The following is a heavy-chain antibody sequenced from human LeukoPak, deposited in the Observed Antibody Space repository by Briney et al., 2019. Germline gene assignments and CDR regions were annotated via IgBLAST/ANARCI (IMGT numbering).Heavy chain of an antibody. CDR1: GFTFSDYH. Sequence: KPGGSLRLSCEASGFTFSDYHMTWIRQAPGKGLEWVSFISSDSSHTNHADSVKGRFTISRDNAKDSLYLQMNSLRANDTAVYYCARFQRDCSGGSCSNWFDPWGQGTLVTVSS. J-gene: IGHJ5*01. D-gene: IGHD2-15*01. CDR2: ISSDSSHT. CDR3: ARFQRDCSGGSCSNWFDP. V-gene: IGHV3-11*03.